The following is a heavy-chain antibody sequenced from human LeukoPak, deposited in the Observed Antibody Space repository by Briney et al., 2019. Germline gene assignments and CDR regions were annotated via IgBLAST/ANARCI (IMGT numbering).Heavy chain of an antibody. J-gene: IGHJ3*02. CDR1: GGTFSSYA. CDR2: IIPILGIA. D-gene: IGHD3-22*01. Sequence: ASVKVSCKASGGTFSSYAISWVRQAPGQGLEWMGRIIPILGIANYAQKFQGRVTITADKSTSTAYMELSSLRSEDTAVYYCARDRRAWHYDSSGYYYDAFDIWGQGTMVTVSS. V-gene: IGHV1-69*04. CDR3: ARDRRAWHYDSSGYYYDAFDI.